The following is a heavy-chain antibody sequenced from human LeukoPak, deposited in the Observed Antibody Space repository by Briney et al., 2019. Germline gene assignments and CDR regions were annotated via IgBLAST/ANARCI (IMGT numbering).Heavy chain of an antibody. J-gene: IGHJ6*03. Sequence: GASVKVSCKASGYTSTGYYMHWVRQAPGQGLEWMGWINPNSGGTNYAQKFQGRVTMTRDTSISTAYMELSRLRSDDTAVYYCARDGARSLLWYHYYYMDVWGKGTTVTISS. CDR3: ARDGARSLLWYHYYYMDV. V-gene: IGHV1-2*02. CDR1: GYTSTGYY. D-gene: IGHD2-21*01. CDR2: INPNSGGT.